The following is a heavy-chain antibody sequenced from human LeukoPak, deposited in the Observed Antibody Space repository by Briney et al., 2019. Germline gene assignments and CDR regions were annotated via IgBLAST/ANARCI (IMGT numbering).Heavy chain of an antibody. CDR3: ARIPGGNYHFDY. D-gene: IGHD1-26*01. J-gene: IGHJ4*02. V-gene: IGHV3-11*01. CDR2: ISSSGRTI. Sequence: GGSLRLSCAASGFTFSDYYMSWIRQAPGKGLEWVSCISSSGRTIYYADSVKGRFTISRDNAKNSLSLQMNSLRAEDTAVYFCARIPGGNYHFDYWGQGTLVTVSS. CDR1: GFTFSDYY.